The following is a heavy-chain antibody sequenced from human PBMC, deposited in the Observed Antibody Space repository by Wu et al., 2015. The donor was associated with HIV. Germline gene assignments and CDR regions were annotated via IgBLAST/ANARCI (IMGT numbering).Heavy chain of an antibody. CDR2: ISAYSGNT. D-gene: IGHD4-23*01. V-gene: IGHV1-18*01. J-gene: IGHJ6*03. CDR3: ARGGVYGVNVGSYSYYYYIDV. CDR1: GYTFTNYD. Sequence: QVQLVQSGAEVKKPGASVKVSCKASGYTFTNYDISWVRQAPGQGLEWMGWISAYSGNTKYAQKLQGRVTMTTDTSTSSAYMELRSLRSDDTAVYYCARGGVYGVNVGSYSYYYYIDVWGEGTTVTVSS.